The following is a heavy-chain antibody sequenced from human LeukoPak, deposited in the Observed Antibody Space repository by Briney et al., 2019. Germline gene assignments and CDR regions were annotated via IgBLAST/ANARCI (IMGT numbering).Heavy chain of an antibody. CDR2: ISAYNGNT. V-gene: IGHV1-18*01. Sequence: ASVKVSCKASGYTFTSYGISWVRQAPGQGLEWMGLISAYNGNTNYAQKLQGRVTMTTDTSTSTAYMELRSLRSDGTAVYYCARGVPAAILHYYYYYMDVWGKGTTVTVSS. CDR1: GYTFTSYG. CDR3: ARGVPAAILHYYYYYMDV. J-gene: IGHJ6*03. D-gene: IGHD2-2*02.